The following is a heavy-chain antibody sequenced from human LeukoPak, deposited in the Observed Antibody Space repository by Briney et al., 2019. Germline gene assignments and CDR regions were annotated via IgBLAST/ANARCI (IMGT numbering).Heavy chain of an antibody. CDR3: ARSYGDYDYYYYYGMDV. J-gene: IGHJ6*02. D-gene: IGHD4-17*01. CDR2: IIPIFGTA. V-gene: IGHV1-69*13. Sequence: ASVKVSCKASGGTFSSYAISWVRQAPGQGLEWMGGIIPIFGTANYAQKFQGRVTITADESTSTAYMELSSLRSEDTAVYYCARSYGDYDYYYYYGMDVWGQGTTVTVSS. CDR1: GGTFSSYA.